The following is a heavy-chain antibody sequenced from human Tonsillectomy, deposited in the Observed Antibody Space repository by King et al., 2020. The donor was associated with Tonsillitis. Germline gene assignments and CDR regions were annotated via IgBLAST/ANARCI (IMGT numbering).Heavy chain of an antibody. V-gene: IGHV3-23*04. J-gene: IGHJ4*02. CDR1: GFTFSSYA. D-gene: IGHD2-21*02. CDR2: IWDRGSKT. CDR3: ARRYGDFPSADY. Sequence: VQLVESGGGLVQPGGSLRLSCAVSGFTFSSYAMSWVRQAPGKGLEWGSGIWDRGSKTHYADSVRGRFTISRDTSKNTVYLQMNSLRVEDTAVYYCARRYGDFPSADYWGQGTLVTVSS.